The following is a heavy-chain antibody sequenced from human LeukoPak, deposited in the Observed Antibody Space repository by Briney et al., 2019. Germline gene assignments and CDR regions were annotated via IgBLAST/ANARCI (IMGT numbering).Heavy chain of an antibody. Sequence: GGSLRLSCAASGFTFSSYGMNWVRQAPGKGLEWVSYISSSGSTIYYADSVKGRFTISRDNAKNSLYLQMNSLRAEDTAVYYCARLDYGDYRGAFDIWGQGTMVTVSS. J-gene: IGHJ3*02. D-gene: IGHD4-17*01. CDR1: GFTFSSYG. V-gene: IGHV3-48*03. CDR3: ARLDYGDYRGAFDI. CDR2: ISSSGSTI.